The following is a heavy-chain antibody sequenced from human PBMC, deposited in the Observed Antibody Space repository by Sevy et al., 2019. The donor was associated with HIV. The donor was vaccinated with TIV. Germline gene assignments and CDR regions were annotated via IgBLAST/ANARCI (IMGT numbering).Heavy chain of an antibody. CDR3: AIISNYDFWSGYYNAHYYYGMDV. J-gene: IGHJ6*02. V-gene: IGHV3-30*02. Sequence: GGSLRLSCAASGFTFSSYGMHWVRQAPGKGLEWVAFIRYDGSNKYYADSVKGRFTISRDNSKNTLYLQMNSLRAEETAVYYCAIISNYDFWSGYYNAHYYYGMDVWGQGTTVTVSS. CDR2: IRYDGSNK. CDR1: GFTFSSYG. D-gene: IGHD3-3*01.